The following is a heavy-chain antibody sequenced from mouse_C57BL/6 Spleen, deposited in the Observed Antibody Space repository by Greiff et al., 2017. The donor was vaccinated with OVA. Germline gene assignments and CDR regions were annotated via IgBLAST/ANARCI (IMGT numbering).Heavy chain of an antibody. V-gene: IGHV14-1*01. CDR1: GFNIKDYY. CDR3: TTRDIRLGWCAY. CDR2: IDPEGGDT. Sequence: VQLKESGAELVRPGASVKLSCTASGFNIKDYYMHWVKQRPEQGLAWIGRIDPEGGDTEYAPKVPGKATMSADTSSNTAYLQLSSLTAEDTAVYYCTTRDIRLGWCAYWGQGTLVTVSA. J-gene: IGHJ3*01. D-gene: IGHD1-2*01.